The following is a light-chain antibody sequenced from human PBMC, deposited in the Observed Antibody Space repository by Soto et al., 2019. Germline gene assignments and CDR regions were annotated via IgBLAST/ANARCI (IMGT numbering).Light chain of an antibody. CDR2: DAS. CDR1: QSVSSY. Sequence: EIVLTQSPATLSLSPGERATLSCRASQSVSSYLAWYQQKPGQAPRLLIYDASNRATGIPDKFSGSGSGTDFTLTSSSLEPEDFAVYYCQQRSNWPHTFGQGTKLEIK. CDR3: QQRSNWPHT. V-gene: IGKV3-11*01. J-gene: IGKJ2*01.